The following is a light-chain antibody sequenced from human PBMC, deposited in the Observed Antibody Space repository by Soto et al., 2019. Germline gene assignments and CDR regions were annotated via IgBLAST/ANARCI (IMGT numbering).Light chain of an antibody. V-gene: IGLV1-40*01. CDR1: SSNIGAGYD. Sequence: QSVLTQPPSVSGAPGQRVTISCTGSSSNIGAGYDVHWYQQLPGTAPKLLIYGNSNRPSGVPDRFSGSKSDTSASLAITGLQAEYEADYDCQSYDNSLSGSRVFGTGTKVTVL. J-gene: IGLJ1*01. CDR3: QSYDNSLSGSRV. CDR2: GNS.